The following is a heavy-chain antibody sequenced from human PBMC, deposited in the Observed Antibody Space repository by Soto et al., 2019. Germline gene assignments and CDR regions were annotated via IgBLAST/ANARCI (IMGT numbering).Heavy chain of an antibody. D-gene: IGHD3-10*01. CDR2: TIPVFDTA. V-gene: IGHV1-69*06. Sequence: QVQLEQSGAEVKKPGSSVKVSCKASGGTLSDQGVSWLRQAPGQGLEWVGGTIPVFDTAKYAQKFQGRGTIAADKSTNIAYMELSSLRSEDTAFYYCARGVYGSGNYYTGPSAFDIWGQGTMVIVSS. J-gene: IGHJ3*02. CDR1: GGTLSDQG. CDR3: ARGVYGSGNYYTGPSAFDI.